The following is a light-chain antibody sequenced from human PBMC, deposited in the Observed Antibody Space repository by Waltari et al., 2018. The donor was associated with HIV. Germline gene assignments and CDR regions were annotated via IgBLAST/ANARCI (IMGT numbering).Light chain of an antibody. CDR1: NLSNNY. J-gene: IGLJ2*01. V-gene: IGLV3-1*01. CDR2: QDR. CDR3: QPWGNNTVV. Sequence: SYDLTQAPSLSVSPGQAAKILCSGFNLSNNYVSWYQQKPGQSPLLLIFQDRKRPSGIPERFSGSSSGNTATLTISGTQSVDEADYFCQPWGNNTVVFGGGTKLTVL.